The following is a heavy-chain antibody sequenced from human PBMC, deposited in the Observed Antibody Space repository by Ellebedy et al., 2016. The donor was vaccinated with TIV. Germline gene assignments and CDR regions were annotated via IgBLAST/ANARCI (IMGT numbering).Heavy chain of an antibody. CDR2: VNPNSGGS. D-gene: IGHD2-21*02. Sequence: ASVKVSCKASGDIFTGHYIHWVRQAPGQGLEWMGWVNPNSGGSGYARPFQGRVTLAWDTSVTTAYMEMRSLTSDDTAVYYCARERATDNDDAFDIWGQGTVVTVSS. CDR3: ARERATDNDDAFDI. V-gene: IGHV1-2*02. J-gene: IGHJ3*02. CDR1: GDIFTGHY.